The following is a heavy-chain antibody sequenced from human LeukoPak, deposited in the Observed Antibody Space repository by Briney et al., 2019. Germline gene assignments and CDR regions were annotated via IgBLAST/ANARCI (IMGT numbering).Heavy chain of an antibody. D-gene: IGHD2-15*01. V-gene: IGHV4-31*03. CDR2: IYYSGST. CDR3: AGYCSGGSCRQFYFDY. Sequence: PSETLSLTCTVSGGSISSGGYYWSWIRQHPGKGLEWIGYIYYSGSTYYNPSLKSRVTISVDTSKNQFSLKLSSVTAADTAVYCCAGYCSGGSCRQFYFDYWGQGTLVTVSS. CDR1: GGSISSGGYY. J-gene: IGHJ4*02.